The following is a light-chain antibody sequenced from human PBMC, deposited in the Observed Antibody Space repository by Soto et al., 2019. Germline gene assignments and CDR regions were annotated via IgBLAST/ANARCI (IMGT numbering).Light chain of an antibody. J-gene: IGKJ1*01. V-gene: IGKV4-1*01. CDR3: QQYLNSPQN. Sequence: DIVMTQSPDSLAVSLGERATINCRSSQSVLYSTNNKNYLAWYQQKPGQPPKLLIYWASTRESGVPDRFSASGSGTDFTLTISSMQAEDVAVYYCQQYLNSPQNFGQGTKVEIK. CDR1: QSVLYSTNNKNY. CDR2: WAS.